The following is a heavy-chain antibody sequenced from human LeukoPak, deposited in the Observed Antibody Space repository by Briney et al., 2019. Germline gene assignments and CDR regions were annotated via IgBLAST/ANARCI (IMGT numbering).Heavy chain of an antibody. CDR2: INPNSGDT. J-gene: IGHJ4*02. Sequence: ASVKVSCKASVYSFTTYAIHWVRLAPGQRLEWMGWINPNSGDTNYAQKFQGRVTMTRDTSISTAYMELSRLRSDDTAVYYCARVRYRLAETYIDYWGQGTLVTVSS. CDR1: VYSFTTYA. CDR3: ARVRYRLAETYIDY. D-gene: IGHD3-16*01. V-gene: IGHV1-2*02.